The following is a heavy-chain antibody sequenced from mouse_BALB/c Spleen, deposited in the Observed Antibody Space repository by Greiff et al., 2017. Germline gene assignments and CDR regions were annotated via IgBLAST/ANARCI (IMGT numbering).Heavy chain of an antibody. CDR2: IDPANGNT. V-gene: IGHV14-3*02. CDR1: GFNIKDTY. D-gene: IGHD2-3*01. CDR3: AYDGYYVGYAMDY. Sequence: VQLQQSGAELVKPGASVKLSCTASGFNIKDTYMHWVKQRPEQGLEWIGRIDPANGNTKYDPKFQGKATITADTSSNTAYLQLSSLTSEDTAVYYCAYDGYYVGYAMDYWGQGTSVTVSS. J-gene: IGHJ4*01.